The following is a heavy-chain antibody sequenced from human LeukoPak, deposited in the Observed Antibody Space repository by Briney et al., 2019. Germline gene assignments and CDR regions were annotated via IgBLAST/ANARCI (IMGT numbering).Heavy chain of an antibody. CDR2: IYHSGST. CDR3: ARVGDWFDP. Sequence: NSSETLSLTCTVSGYSISSGYYWGWIRQPPGKGLEWIGSIYHSGSTYYNPSLKSRVTISVDTSKNQFSLKLSSVTAADTAVYYCARVGDWFDPWGQGTLVTVSS. V-gene: IGHV4-38-2*02. J-gene: IGHJ5*02. CDR1: GYSISSGYY.